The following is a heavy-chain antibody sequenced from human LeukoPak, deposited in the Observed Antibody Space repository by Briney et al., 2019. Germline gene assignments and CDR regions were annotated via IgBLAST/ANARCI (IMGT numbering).Heavy chain of an antibody. J-gene: IGHJ6*02. CDR1: EFTFTSYE. CDR2: ISSSSSTI. Sequence: GGSLRLSCAASEFTFTSYELNWVRQAPGKGLEWVSCISSSSSTIYYADSVKGRFTISRDNAKNSVYLQMNRLRDEDTAVYYCGRTDGMDVWGQGTTVTVSS. V-gene: IGHV3-48*03. CDR3: GRTDGMDV.